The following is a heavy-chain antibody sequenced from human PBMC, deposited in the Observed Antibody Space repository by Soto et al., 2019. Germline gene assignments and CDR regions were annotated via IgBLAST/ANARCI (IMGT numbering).Heavy chain of an antibody. CDR2: IYYTGSI. V-gene: IGHV4-59*08. CDR1: GDSLSSYY. Sequence: SETLSLTCTVSGDSLSSYYWTWIRQPPVKGLEWIGYIYYTGSINYNPSHKSRVTISVDTSKNQFSLKLSSVTAADTAIYYCARRSRDSSGYWNYWGQGTLVTVS. D-gene: IGHD3-22*01. J-gene: IGHJ4*02. CDR3: ARRSRDSSGYWNY.